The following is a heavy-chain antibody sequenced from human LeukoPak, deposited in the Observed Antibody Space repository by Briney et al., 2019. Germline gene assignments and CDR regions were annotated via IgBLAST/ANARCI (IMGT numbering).Heavy chain of an antibody. CDR2: VYYSGST. CDR1: GASISGFTYY. Sequence: ASETLSLACIVSGASISGFTYYWGWVRQPPGKGLEWIGSVYYSGSTYYNPSLKSRVTISIDTSKNHFSLNLRPVTAADTAVYFCASGRNLDCFDIWGQGTLVTASS. J-gene: IGHJ3*02. CDR3: ASGRNLDCFDI. D-gene: IGHD1-1*01. V-gene: IGHV4-39*02.